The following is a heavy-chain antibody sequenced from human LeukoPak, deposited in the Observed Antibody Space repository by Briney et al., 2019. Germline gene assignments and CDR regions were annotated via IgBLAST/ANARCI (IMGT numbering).Heavy chain of an antibody. CDR3: ARDLPDPTYCSGGSCEYYFDY. J-gene: IGHJ4*02. CDR2: IYYSGST. Sequence: PSETLSLTCSVSGGSISSSSYYWVWIRQPPGKGLEWIGNIYYSGSTYYNPSLKSRVTISVDTSKNQFSLRLSSVTAADTAVYYCARDLPDPTYCSGGSCEYYFDYWGQGTLVTVSS. D-gene: IGHD2-15*01. V-gene: IGHV4-39*07. CDR1: GGSISSSSYY.